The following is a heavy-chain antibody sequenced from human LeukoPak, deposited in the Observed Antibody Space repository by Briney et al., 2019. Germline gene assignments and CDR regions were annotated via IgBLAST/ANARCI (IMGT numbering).Heavy chain of an antibody. CDR1: GFTFSSYW. D-gene: IGHD3-3*01. J-gene: IGHJ6*02. CDR3: AREVRFLEWSTYNYYGMDV. CDR2: IKEDGSQK. Sequence: GGSLRLSCAASGFTFSSYWMHWVRQAPGKGLEWVANIKEDGSQKYYVDSVKGRFTISRDNAKNSLYLQMNSLRAEDTAVYYCAREVRFLEWSTYNYYGMDVWGQGTTVTVSS. V-gene: IGHV3-7*05.